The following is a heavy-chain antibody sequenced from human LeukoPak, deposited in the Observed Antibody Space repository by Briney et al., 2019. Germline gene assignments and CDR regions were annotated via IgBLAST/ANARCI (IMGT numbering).Heavy chain of an antibody. CDR1: GGSISSYY. CDR3: ARGLKSTVVTSLPLDP. Sequence: SETLSLTCTVSGGSISSYYWSWIRQPPGKGLEWIGYIYYSGSTNYNPSLKSRVTISVDTSKNQFSLKLSSVTAADTAVYYCARGLKSTVVTSLPLDPWGQGTLVTVSS. D-gene: IGHD4-23*01. V-gene: IGHV4-59*08. CDR2: IYYSGST. J-gene: IGHJ5*02.